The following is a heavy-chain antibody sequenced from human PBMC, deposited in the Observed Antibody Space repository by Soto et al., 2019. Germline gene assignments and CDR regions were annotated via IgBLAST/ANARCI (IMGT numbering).Heavy chain of an antibody. Sequence: ASVKVSCKASGYTFSTYFVHWVREAPGQGLEWMGIINPSGGSTSYAQKFQGRVTMTRDTSTSTVYMELSSLRSEDTAVYYCARDYYDGTGYSGYYYYGMDVWGQGTTVTVSS. CDR3: ARDYYDGTGYSGYYYYGMDV. J-gene: IGHJ6*02. CDR1: GYTFSTYF. V-gene: IGHV1-46*01. D-gene: IGHD3-22*01. CDR2: INPSGGST.